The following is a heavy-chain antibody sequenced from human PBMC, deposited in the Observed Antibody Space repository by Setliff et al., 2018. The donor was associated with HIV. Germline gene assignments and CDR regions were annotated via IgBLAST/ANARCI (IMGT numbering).Heavy chain of an antibody. V-gene: IGHV4-4*02. CDR1: GGSISSSNW. Sequence: SETLSLTCAVSGGSISSSNWWSWVRQPPGKGLEWIGEIYFSGHTNYNPSLKSRVTLSLDNSKNQFSLKLTSVTAADTAVYYCARARGPEGYFDSWGQGTLVTVSS. J-gene: IGHJ4*02. CDR2: IYFSGHT. D-gene: IGHD3-10*01. CDR3: ARARGPEGYFDS.